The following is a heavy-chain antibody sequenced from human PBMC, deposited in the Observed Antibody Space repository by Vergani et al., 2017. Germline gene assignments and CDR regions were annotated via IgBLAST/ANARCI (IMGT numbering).Heavy chain of an antibody. V-gene: IGHV3-48*03. J-gene: IGHJ4*02. CDR2: ISSSGSTI. Sequence: EVQLVESGGGLVQPGGSLRLSCAASGFTFSSYEMNWVRQAPGKGLEWVSYISSSGSTIYYADSVKGRFTISRDNAKNSLYLQMNSLRAEATAVYYCARDDIFRGKIFLNWGQGTLVTVSS. CDR1: GFTFSSYE. CDR3: ARDDIFRGKIFLN. D-gene: IGHD3-16*01.